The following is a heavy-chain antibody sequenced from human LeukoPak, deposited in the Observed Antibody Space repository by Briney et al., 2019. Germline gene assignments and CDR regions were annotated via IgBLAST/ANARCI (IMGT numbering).Heavy chain of an antibody. CDR3: ARDIRDGYPNAAPDAFDI. V-gene: IGHV3-66*01. J-gene: IGHJ3*02. Sequence: GGSLRLSCAASGFTVSSNYMSWVRQAPGKGLEWVSVIYSGGSTYYADSVKGRFTISRDNSKNTLYLQMNSLRAEDTAVYYCARDIRDGYPNAAPDAFDIWGQGTMVTVSS. D-gene: IGHD5-24*01. CDR1: GFTVSSNY. CDR2: IYSGGST.